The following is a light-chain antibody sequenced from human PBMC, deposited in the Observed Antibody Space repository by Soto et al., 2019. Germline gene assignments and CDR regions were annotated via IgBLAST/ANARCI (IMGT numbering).Light chain of an antibody. CDR2: EVT. V-gene: IGLV2-8*01. J-gene: IGLJ1*01. CDR1: SSDVGGYNY. Sequence: ALTQPPSASGSPGQSLTISCTGTSSDVGGYNYVSWYQQRPGKAPKLVIYEVTKRPSGVPDRFSGSKSGSTASLTVSGLQADDEAEYYCASYAGTKLFVFGSGTKVTVL. CDR3: ASYAGTKLFV.